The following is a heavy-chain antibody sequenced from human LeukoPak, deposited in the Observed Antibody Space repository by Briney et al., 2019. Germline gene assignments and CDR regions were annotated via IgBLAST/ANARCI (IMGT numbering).Heavy chain of an antibody. J-gene: IGHJ4*01. CDR1: GFTFSSFG. CDR3: AKEMGSRSSLFYFDY. D-gene: IGHD3-10*01. Sequence: HPGGSLRLSCAASGFTFSSFGMHWVRQAPGKGLEWVAGISNDGSNNYYADSVNGRFTVSRDNSKNTLYLLVNTLRGEDTAVYYCAKEMGSRSSLFYFDYWGQGTLLTVSS. V-gene: IGHV3-30*18. CDR2: ISNDGSNN.